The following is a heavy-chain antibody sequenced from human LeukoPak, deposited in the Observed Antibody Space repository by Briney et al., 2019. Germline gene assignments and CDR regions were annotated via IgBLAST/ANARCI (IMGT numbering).Heavy chain of an antibody. Sequence: WASVKVSCKASGGTFSSYAISWVRQAPGQGLEWMGGIIPIFGTANYAQKFQGRVTITADESTSTAYKELSSLRSEDTAVYYCARVFHRGVPAAMSYYYYMDVWGKGTTVTVSS. V-gene: IGHV1-69*13. CDR2: IIPIFGTA. CDR3: ARVFHRGVPAAMSYYYYMDV. J-gene: IGHJ6*03. D-gene: IGHD2-2*01. CDR1: GGTFSSYA.